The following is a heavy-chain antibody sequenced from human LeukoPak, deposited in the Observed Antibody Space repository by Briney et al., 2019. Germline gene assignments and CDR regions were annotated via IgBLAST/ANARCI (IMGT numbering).Heavy chain of an antibody. V-gene: IGHV6-1*01. CDR3: ARGVPYYPGPRAFDI. D-gene: IGHD1-26*01. CDR1: GDSVSSNSAA. J-gene: IGHJ3*02. CDR2: TYYKSKWYS. Sequence: SQTLSLTCAISGDSVSSNSAAWNWIRQSPSRGLEWLGRTYYKSKWYSDYVESVKSRITISPDTSKNQFSLHLNSVTPEDTAVYYCARGVPYYPGPRAFDIWGQGTMVTVSS.